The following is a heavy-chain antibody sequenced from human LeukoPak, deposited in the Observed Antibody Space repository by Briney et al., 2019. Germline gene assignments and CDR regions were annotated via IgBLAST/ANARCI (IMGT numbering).Heavy chain of an antibody. CDR1: GGSISSYY. Sequence: SSETLSLTCTVSGGSISSYYWSWIRQPPGKGLEWIGYIYYSGSTNYSPSLKSRVTISVDTSKNQFSLKLSSVTAADTAVYYCARSTGEYMDVGGKGTTVTVSS. CDR2: IYYSGST. J-gene: IGHJ6*03. CDR3: ARSTGEYMDV. D-gene: IGHD3-16*01. V-gene: IGHV4-59*01.